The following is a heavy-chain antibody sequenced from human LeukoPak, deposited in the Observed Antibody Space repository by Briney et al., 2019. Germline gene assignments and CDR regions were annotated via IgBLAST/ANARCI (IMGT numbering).Heavy chain of an antibody. CDR2: IKQDGSKK. V-gene: IGHV3-7*04. Sequence: GGSLRLSCAASGFTFSNNWMNWVCQAPGKGLEWVANIKQDGSKKCYVDSVKGRFTISRDNAKNSLYLQMNSLRVEDTAVYYCARGFNPDYWGQGTLVTVSS. J-gene: IGHJ4*02. CDR1: GFTFSNNW. CDR3: ARGFNPDY.